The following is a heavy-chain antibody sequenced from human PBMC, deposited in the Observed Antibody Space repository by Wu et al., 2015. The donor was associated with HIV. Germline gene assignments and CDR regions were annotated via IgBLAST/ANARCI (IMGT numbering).Heavy chain of an antibody. CDR3: GREQYGAVSGLSMDV. J-gene: IGHJ6*03. CDR1: GYTFTTYS. V-gene: IGHV1-46*01. D-gene: IGHD3-16*01. Sequence: QVQLVQSGAEVKEPGASVKISCKTSGYTFTTYSIHWVRQAPGQGLEWVGTLNPSGGRRRNALKFRDRITMTRDMSTSTFYMELRRLTSEDTALYYCGREQYGAVSGLSMDVWGKGTTVIVSS. CDR2: LNPSGGRR.